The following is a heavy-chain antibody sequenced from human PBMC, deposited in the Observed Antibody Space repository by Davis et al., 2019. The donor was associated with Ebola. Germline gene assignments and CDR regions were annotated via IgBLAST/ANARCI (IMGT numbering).Heavy chain of an antibody. CDR1: GYTFTSYY. CDR3: AREDIVVVVAATGGPGYYGMDV. J-gene: IGHJ6*04. Sequence: ASVKVSCKASGYTFTSYYMHWVRQAPGQGLEWMGIINPSGGSTSYAQKFQGRVTMTRDTSTSTVYMELSSLRSEDTAVYYCAREDIVVVVAATGGPGYYGMDVWGKGTTVTVTS. CDR2: INPSGGST. V-gene: IGHV1-46*01. D-gene: IGHD2-15*01.